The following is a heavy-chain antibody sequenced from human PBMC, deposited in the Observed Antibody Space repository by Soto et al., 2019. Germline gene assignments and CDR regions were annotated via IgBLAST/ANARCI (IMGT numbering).Heavy chain of an antibody. CDR3: AREGSSGWYDY. J-gene: IGHJ4*02. CDR1: GGSISSYY. D-gene: IGHD6-19*01. V-gene: IGHV4-59*01. CDR2: IYYSGST. Sequence: SETLSLTCTVSGGSISSYYWSWIRQPPGKGLEWIGYIYYSGSTNYNPSLKSRVTISVDTSKNQFSLKLSSVTAADTAVYYCAREGSSGWYDYWGQGTLVTVSS.